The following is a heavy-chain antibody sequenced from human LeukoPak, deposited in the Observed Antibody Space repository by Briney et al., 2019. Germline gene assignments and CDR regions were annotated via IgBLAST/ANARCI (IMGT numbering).Heavy chain of an antibody. Sequence: GGSLRLSCAASGFTFSSYGMHWVRQAPGKGLEWVAVIWYDGSNKYYADSVKGRFTISRDNSKNTLYLQMNSLRAEDTAVYYCARDPRGATKGFDYWGQGTLVTVSS. J-gene: IGHJ4*02. V-gene: IGHV3-33*01. CDR1: GFTFSSYG. D-gene: IGHD1-26*01. CDR2: IWYDGSNK. CDR3: ARDPRGATKGFDY.